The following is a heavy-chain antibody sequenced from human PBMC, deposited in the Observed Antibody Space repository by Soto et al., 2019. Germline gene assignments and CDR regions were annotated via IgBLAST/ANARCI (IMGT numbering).Heavy chain of an antibody. CDR1: GFTFSSYA. V-gene: IGHV3-23*01. CDR2: ISGSGGST. J-gene: IGHJ4*02. CDR3: AKARYYDSTGYLYYFAS. Sequence: EVQLLESGGGLVQPGGSLRLSCAASGFTFSSYAMSWVRQAPGKGLEWVSSISGSGGSTYYANSVKGRFTISRDNSKNTLYLLMNSLRAEDTAVYYCAKARYYDSTGYLYYFASWGQGTLVSLSS. D-gene: IGHD3-22*01.